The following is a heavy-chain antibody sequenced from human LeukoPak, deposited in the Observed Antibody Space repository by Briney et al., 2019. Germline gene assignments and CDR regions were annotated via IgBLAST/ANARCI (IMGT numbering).Heavy chain of an antibody. D-gene: IGHD3-10*01. V-gene: IGHV4-39*01. CDR1: GGSISSTSYH. Sequence: SETLSLTCTVSGGSISSTSYHWAWIRQPPGKGLEWIATVYYTGSAYYNPSLKSRVTISVDTSKSQFSLKLSSVTTADTALYYCARYASGSYYWFDPWGQGTLVTVSS. CDR2: VYYTGSA. CDR3: ARYASGSYYWFDP. J-gene: IGHJ5*02.